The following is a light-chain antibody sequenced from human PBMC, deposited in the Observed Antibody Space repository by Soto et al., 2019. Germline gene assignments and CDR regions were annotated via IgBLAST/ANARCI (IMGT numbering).Light chain of an antibody. J-gene: IGLJ3*02. CDR1: SSDVGGYDY. V-gene: IGLV2-8*01. CDR3: SSYGGNNWV. Sequence: QSALTQPPSASGSPGQSVTVSCTGTSSDVGGYDYVSWYQHHPGKAPKLIIYEVSKRPSGVPDRFSGSKSGNTASLTVSGLQAEDEADYYCSSYGGNNWVFGGGTQLTVL. CDR2: EVS.